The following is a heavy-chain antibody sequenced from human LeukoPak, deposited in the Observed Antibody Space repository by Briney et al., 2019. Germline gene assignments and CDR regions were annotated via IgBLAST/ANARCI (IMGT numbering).Heavy chain of an antibody. CDR1: GGSISSSSYY. Sequence: TSETLSLTCTVSGGSISSSSYYWGWIRQPPGKGLEWIGSIYYSGSTYYNPSLKSRVTISVDTSKNQFSLKLSSVTAADTAVYYCARGYCSSTSCSPNWFDPWGQGTLVTVSS. J-gene: IGHJ5*02. V-gene: IGHV4-39*07. CDR3: ARGYCSSTSCSPNWFDP. D-gene: IGHD2-2*01. CDR2: IYYSGST.